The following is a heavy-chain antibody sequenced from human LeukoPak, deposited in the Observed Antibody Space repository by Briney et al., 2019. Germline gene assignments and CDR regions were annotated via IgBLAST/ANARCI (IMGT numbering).Heavy chain of an antibody. V-gene: IGHV3-49*03. CDR3: TSRDCSGGSCYRYYFDY. D-gene: IGHD2-15*01. Sequence: TGGSLRLYCTAYGFTFGDYAMSWFRQAPGKGLEWVSFIRSKAYGGTTEYAASVKGRFTISRDDSKSIAYLQMDTLKTEDTAVYYCTSRDCSGGSCYRYYFDYWGQGTLVTVSS. CDR2: IRSKAYGGTT. J-gene: IGHJ4*02. CDR1: GFTFGDYA.